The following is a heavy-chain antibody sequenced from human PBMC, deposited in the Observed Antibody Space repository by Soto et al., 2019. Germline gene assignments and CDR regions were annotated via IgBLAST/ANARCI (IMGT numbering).Heavy chain of an antibody. Sequence: QVQLVQSGAEVRKPGSSVKVSCKASGGTFSRYAINWVRQAPGQGLEWMGGITPMFGTTNYAQKFKGRVTITADESTSTVYMELNTLRSEDAAVYYCARASIHGSSWYFWFDPWGQGTLVTVSS. CDR1: GGTFSRYA. J-gene: IGHJ5*01. CDR3: ARASIHGSSWYFWFDP. V-gene: IGHV1-69*01. CDR2: ITPMFGTT. D-gene: IGHD6-13*01.